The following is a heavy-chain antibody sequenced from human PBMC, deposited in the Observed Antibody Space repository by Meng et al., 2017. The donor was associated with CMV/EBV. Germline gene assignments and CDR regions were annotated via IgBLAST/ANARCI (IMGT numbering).Heavy chain of an antibody. D-gene: IGHD2-2*01. CDR2: ISSSGSTI. CDR3: ARARVPAAIGAINWFDP. J-gene: IGHJ5*02. CDR1: GFTCSDYY. V-gene: IGHV3-11*01. Sequence: GESLKISCAASGFTCSDYYMSWIRQAPGKGLEWVSYISSSGSTIYYADSVKGRFTISRDNAKNSLYLQMNSLRAEDTAVYYWARARVPAAIGAINWFDPWGQGTLVTVSS.